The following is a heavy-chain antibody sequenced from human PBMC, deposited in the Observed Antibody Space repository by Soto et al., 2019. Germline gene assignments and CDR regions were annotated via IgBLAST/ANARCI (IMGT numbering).Heavy chain of an antibody. CDR1: GGSINTFY. CDR3: ARDGIPNSSATFVIGH. D-gene: IGHD6-19*01. CDR2: IFSSGST. V-gene: IGHV4-4*07. Sequence: PSETLSLTCTVSGGSINTFYWSWVRQPAGKGLEWIGRIFSSGSTSFNPSLESRVAMSVDTSKNHFSLNLSSVTAADMAVYYCARDGIPNSSATFVIGHWGRGTLVPVSS. J-gene: IGHJ4*01.